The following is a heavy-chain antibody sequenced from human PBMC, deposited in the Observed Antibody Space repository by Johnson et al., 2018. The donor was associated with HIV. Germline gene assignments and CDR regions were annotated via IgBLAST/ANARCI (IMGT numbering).Heavy chain of an antibody. CDR1: GFTFSSYG. Sequence: QVQLVESGGGVVQPGGSLRLSCAASGFTFSSYGMHWVRQAPGKGLVWVAFIRYDGSNKYYVDSVKGRFTISRDNAKNSLYLAMNSLRVEDTDVYYCARDGRCGSRDAFDIWGQGTMVTVSS. D-gene: IGHD5-12*01. J-gene: IGHJ3*02. CDR2: IRYDGSNK. CDR3: ARDGRCGSRDAFDI. V-gene: IGHV3-30*02.